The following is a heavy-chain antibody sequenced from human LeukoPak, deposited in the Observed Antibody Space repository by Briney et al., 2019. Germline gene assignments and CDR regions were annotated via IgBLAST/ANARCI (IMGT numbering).Heavy chain of an antibody. V-gene: IGHV1-69*05. D-gene: IGHD3-22*01. CDR2: IIPIFGTA. CDR1: GGTFSSYA. CDR3: ASLVDYYDSSGYPMYEYFQH. J-gene: IGHJ1*01. Sequence: SVKVSCKASGGTFSSYAISWVRQAPGQGLEWMGGIIPIFGTANYAQKFQGRVTITTDESTSTAYMELSSLRSEDTAVYYCASLVDYYDSSGYPMYEYFQHWGQGTLVNVSS.